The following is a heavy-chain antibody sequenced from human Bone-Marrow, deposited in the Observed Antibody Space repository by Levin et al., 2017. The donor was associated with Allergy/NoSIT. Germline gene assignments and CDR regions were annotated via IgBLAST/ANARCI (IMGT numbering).Heavy chain of an antibody. Sequence: GESLKISCAASGFTFSSNAITWVRQAPGKGLEWVSAINSAGRPYYADSVKGRFTISRDNSKNTAYLQLNSLRAGDTAVYYCGKEWGQTGWYTVDCWGQGTLVIVSS. CDR3: GKEWGQTGWYTVDC. D-gene: IGHD6-19*01. J-gene: IGHJ4*02. CDR1: GFTFSSNA. V-gene: IGHV3-23*01. CDR2: INSAGRP.